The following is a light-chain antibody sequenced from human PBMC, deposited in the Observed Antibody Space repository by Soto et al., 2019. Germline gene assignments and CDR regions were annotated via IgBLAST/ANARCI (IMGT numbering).Light chain of an antibody. Sequence: QSVVTQPPSASGTPGQRVTISCSGGRSNIGSNTVVWYQQFPGATPKLLIYRDDQRPSGVPDRFSGSRSGTSASLAISGLQLDDEADYYCAVWDDTLYGRVFGGGTKLTV. V-gene: IGLV1-44*01. J-gene: IGLJ3*02. CDR1: RSNIGSNT. CDR2: RDD. CDR3: AVWDDTLYGRV.